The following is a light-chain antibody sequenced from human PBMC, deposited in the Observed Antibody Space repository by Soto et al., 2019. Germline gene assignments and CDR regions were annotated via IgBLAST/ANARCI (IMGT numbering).Light chain of an antibody. J-gene: IGKJ1*01. CDR1: QSVSSN. Sequence: EIVMTQSPATLSVSPGERATLSCRASQSVSSNLAWYQQKPGQAPRLLIYGASTRATGIPARFSGSGSGTEFTVTISSLQSEDFAVYYCQQYNNWPRTWTFGQGTKVEIK. CDR2: GAS. V-gene: IGKV3-15*01. CDR3: QQYNNWPRTWT.